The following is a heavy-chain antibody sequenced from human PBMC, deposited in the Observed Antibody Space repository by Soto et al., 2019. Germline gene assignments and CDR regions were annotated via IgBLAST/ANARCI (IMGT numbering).Heavy chain of an antibody. J-gene: IGHJ6*02. V-gene: IGHV4-38-2*01. Sequence: PSETLSLTCAVSGYSIISGYYWGLIRQPPGKGLEWIGSIYHSGSTYYNPSLKSRVTISVDTSKNQFSLKLSSVTAADTAVYYCVVDPDTAMTHYYYYGMDVWGQGTTVTVS. CDR1: GYSIISGYY. CDR3: VVDPDTAMTHYYYYGMDV. D-gene: IGHD5-18*01. CDR2: IYHSGST.